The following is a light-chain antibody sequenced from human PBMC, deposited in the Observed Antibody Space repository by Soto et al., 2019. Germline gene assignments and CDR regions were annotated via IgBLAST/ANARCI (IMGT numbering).Light chain of an antibody. V-gene: IGKV3-20*01. CDR2: GAS. Sequence: EILLAQSPGTLSFSPGERATLSCRASQSVSSSYLAWYQQKPGQAPRLLIYGASSRATGIPDRFSGSGSGTDFTLTISRLEPEDFAVYYCQQYGSSPSWTFGQGTKVDIK. CDR1: QSVSSSY. CDR3: QQYGSSPSWT. J-gene: IGKJ1*01.